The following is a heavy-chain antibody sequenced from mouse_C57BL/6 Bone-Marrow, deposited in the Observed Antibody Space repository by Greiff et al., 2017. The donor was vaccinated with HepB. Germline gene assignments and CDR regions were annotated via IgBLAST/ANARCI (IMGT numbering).Heavy chain of an antibody. V-gene: IGHV1-63*01. Sequence: VQLQQSGAELVRPGTSVKMSCKASGYTFTNYWIGWAKQRPGHGLEWIGDIYPGGGYTNYNEKFKGKATLTADKSSSTAYMQFSSLTSEDSAIYYCARGITRGYYYAMDYWGQGTSVTVSS. J-gene: IGHJ4*01. CDR2: IYPGGGYT. D-gene: IGHD2-4*01. CDR1: GYTFTNYW. CDR3: ARGITRGYYYAMDY.